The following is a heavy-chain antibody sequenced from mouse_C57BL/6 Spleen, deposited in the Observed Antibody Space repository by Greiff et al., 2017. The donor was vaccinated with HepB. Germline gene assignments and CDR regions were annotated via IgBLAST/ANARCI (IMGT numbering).Heavy chain of an antibody. Sequence: QVQLKESGAELVRPGASVKLSCKASGYTFTDYYINWVKQRPGQGLEWIARIYPGSGNTYYNEKFKGKATLTAEKSSSTAYMQLSSLTSEDSAVYICARSGAYYTPYFDYWGQGTTLTVSS. D-gene: IGHD2-12*01. J-gene: IGHJ2*01. V-gene: IGHV1-76*01. CDR2: IYPGSGNT. CDR3: ARSGAYYTPYFDY. CDR1: GYTFTDYY.